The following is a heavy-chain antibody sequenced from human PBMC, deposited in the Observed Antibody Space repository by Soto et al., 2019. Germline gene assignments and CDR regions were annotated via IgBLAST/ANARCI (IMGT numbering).Heavy chain of an antibody. CDR3: ARDEGQQLEPTPYYYYYGMDV. D-gene: IGHD6-13*01. CDR2: IIPIFGTA. V-gene: IGHV1-69*13. J-gene: IGHJ6*02. Sequence: ASVKVSCKASGGTFSSYAISWVRQAPGQGLEWMGGIIPIFGTANYAQKFQGRVTITADESTSTAYMELSSLRSEDTAVYYCARDEGQQLEPTPYYYYYGMDVWGQGTTVTVS. CDR1: GGTFSSYA.